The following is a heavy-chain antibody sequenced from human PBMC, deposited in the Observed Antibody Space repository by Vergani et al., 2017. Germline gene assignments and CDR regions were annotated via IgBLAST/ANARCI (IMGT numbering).Heavy chain of an antibody. CDR2: IFYIVST. J-gene: IGHJ6*03. V-gene: IGHV4-59*01. CDR1: GGSISSYY. D-gene: IGHD2-2*02. Sequence: QVQMQESGPGLVKPLETLSLTCTVPGGSISSYYWSWVRQPPGEGLEWSVYIFYIVSTNYNPSLKSRVTISVDTYKNQFSLKLSSVTSADAAVYYCAGSRGYCSSTSCYTGIDYYYYDMDVWGKGTTVTVSS. CDR3: AGSRGYCSSTSCYTGIDYYYYDMDV.